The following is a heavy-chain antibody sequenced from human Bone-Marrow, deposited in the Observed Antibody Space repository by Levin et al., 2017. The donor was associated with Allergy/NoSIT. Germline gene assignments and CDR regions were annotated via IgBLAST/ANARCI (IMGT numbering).Heavy chain of an antibody. Sequence: GGSLRLSCVVSGFTFRSYAMNWVRQAPGKGLEWVSYISASSGKIDYADPVKGRFTISRDNARKSLFLQMNSLRADDMAVYYCVRDPSYGSSWYSYMDVWGKGTTVTVSS. CDR1: GFTFRSYA. CDR3: VRDPSYGSSWYSYMDV. CDR2: ISASSGKI. J-gene: IGHJ6*03. D-gene: IGHD6-13*01. V-gene: IGHV3-48*01.